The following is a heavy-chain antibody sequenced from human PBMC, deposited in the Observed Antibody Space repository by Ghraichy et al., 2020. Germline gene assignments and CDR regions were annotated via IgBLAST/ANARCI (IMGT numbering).Heavy chain of an antibody. CDR2: INHSGST. Sequence: SETLSLTCAVYGGSFSGYYWSWIRQPPGKGLEWIGEINHSGSTNYNPSLKSRVTISVDTSKNQFSLKLSSVTAADTAVYYCARSFAKYYDYVWGSYRYPRYWYFDLWGRGTLVTVSS. J-gene: IGHJ2*01. V-gene: IGHV4-34*01. CDR1: GGSFSGYY. CDR3: ARSFAKYYDYVWGSYRYPRYWYFDL. D-gene: IGHD3-16*02.